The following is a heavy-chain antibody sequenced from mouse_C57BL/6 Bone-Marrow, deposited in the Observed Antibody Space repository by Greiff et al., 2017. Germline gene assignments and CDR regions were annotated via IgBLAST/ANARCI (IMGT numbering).Heavy chain of an antibody. CDR2: ISSGGSYT. Sequence: EVQRVESGGDLVKPGGSLKLSCAASGFTFSSYGMSWVRQTPDKRLEWVATISSGGSYTYYPDSVKGRFTISRDNAKNTLYLQMSSLKSEDTAMYYCARRWLLPFAYWGQGTLVTVSA. D-gene: IGHD2-3*01. CDR1: GFTFSSYG. V-gene: IGHV5-6*01. J-gene: IGHJ3*01. CDR3: ARRWLLPFAY.